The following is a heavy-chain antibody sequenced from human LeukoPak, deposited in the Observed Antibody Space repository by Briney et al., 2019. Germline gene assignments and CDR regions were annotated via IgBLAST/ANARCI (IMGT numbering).Heavy chain of an antibody. J-gene: IGHJ4*02. CDR3: ATGGGDFDH. CDR2: VSTSGGA. Sequence: SETLSLTCSVSGGSISNSAWSWIRQPAGKGLEWLGRVSTSGGATYNPSLKSRVTMSVDTSKNQFSLRLSSVTAADTAVYYCATGGGDFDHWGQGTLVTVSS. V-gene: IGHV4-4*07. D-gene: IGHD3-16*01. CDR1: GGSISNSA.